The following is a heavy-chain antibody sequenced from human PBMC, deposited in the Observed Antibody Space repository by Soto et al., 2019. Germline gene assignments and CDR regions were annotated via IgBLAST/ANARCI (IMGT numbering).Heavy chain of an antibody. V-gene: IGHV4-31*03. J-gene: IGHJ6*02. Sequence: TLSLTCTVSGGSISSGGYYWSWIRQLPGKGLEWIGYIYYSGSAYYNPSLKSRLTISVDTSENQFSLKLSSVTAADTAVYYCARDAPYTDFPYYYHGMDVWGQGTTVTVSS. D-gene: IGHD2-21*02. CDR2: IYYSGSA. CDR1: GGSISSGGYY. CDR3: ARDAPYTDFPYYYHGMDV.